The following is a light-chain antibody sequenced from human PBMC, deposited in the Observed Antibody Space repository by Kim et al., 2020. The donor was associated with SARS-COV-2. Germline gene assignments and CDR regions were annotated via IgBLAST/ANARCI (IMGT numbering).Light chain of an antibody. CDR2: GAS. V-gene: IGKV3-20*01. Sequence: LAPGETATLSCRASQSVYSSLLAWYQHKPGQAPRLLIYGASRRASGIPDRFSASGSETDFTLTITRLEPEDFAAYYCQQYGSSPYTFGQGTNLEI. J-gene: IGKJ2*01. CDR3: QQYGSSPYT. CDR1: QSVYSSL.